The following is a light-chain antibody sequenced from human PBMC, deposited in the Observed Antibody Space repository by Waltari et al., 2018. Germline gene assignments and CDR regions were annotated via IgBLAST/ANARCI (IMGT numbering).Light chain of an antibody. CDR2: SAV. V-gene: IGKV1-17*03. Sequence: DIQMTQSPSVMSASVGDRVSFTCRASQAIGNRLAWFQQKPGEGPQRLVFSAVSLQSGVPSRCRGTASGTEFTLTISRLQPEDFATYYCLQYHAYPCTFGQGTKLEMK. J-gene: IGKJ2*02. CDR3: LQYHAYPCT. CDR1: QAIGNR.